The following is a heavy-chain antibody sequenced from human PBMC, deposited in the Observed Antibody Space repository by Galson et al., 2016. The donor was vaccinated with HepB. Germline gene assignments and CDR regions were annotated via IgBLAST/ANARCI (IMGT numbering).Heavy chain of an antibody. V-gene: IGHV3-74*01. Sequence: SLRLSCAASGFPFSNYVLHWVRQAPGKGLVWVSRINPEGIGIYTLYADYVKGRFTISRDNAKNTLYLDMTSLRADDTGVYYCARDLNWKLFDYWGQGNLVTGSP. CDR3: ARDLNWKLFDY. D-gene: IGHD1-1*01. CDR1: GFPFSNYV. J-gene: IGHJ4*02. CDR2: INPEGIGIYT.